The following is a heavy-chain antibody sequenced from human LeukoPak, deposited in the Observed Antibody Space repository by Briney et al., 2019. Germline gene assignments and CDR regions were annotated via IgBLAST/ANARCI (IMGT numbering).Heavy chain of an antibody. J-gene: IGHJ4*02. CDR1: GFTLSSYA. CDR3: AKDRDYYDSSGYPTPYYFDY. D-gene: IGHD3-22*01. Sequence: GGSLRLSCAASGFTLSSYAMSWVRQAPGKGLEWVSAISGSGGSTYYADSVKGRFTISRDNSKNTLYLQMNSLRAEDTAVYYCAKDRDYYDSSGYPTPYYFDYWGQGTLVTVSS. CDR2: ISGSGGST. V-gene: IGHV3-23*01.